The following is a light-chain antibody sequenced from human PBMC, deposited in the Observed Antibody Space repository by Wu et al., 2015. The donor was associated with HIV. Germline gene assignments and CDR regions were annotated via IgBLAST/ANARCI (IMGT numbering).Light chain of an antibody. J-gene: IGKJ2*01. CDR2: GAS. CDR3: QQYGSSPGYT. Sequence: TVLTQSPGTPSLSPGERATLSCRASQYVSSAYLAWYQQKPGQAPRLLIYGASSRATGIPDRFSGSGSGTDFTLTISRLKPEDVAVYYCQQYGSSPGYTFGQGTKVEIK. CDR1: QYVSSAY. V-gene: IGKV3-20*01.